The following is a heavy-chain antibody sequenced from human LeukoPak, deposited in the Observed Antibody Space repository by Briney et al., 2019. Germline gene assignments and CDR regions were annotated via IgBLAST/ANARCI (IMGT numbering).Heavy chain of an antibody. Sequence: PGGSLRLSCAASGFTFSNYWMTWVRQAPGKGLEWVANIRRDGNQIHYVDSVKGRFTISRDNAKNSLSLQMNSLRAEDTAIYYCARDDSPTLTGPAYYDAFDIWGQGIMVTVSS. J-gene: IGHJ3*02. D-gene: IGHD4-11*01. CDR3: ARDDSPTLTGPAYYDAFDI. CDR2: IRRDGNQI. CDR1: GFTFSNYW. V-gene: IGHV3-7*01.